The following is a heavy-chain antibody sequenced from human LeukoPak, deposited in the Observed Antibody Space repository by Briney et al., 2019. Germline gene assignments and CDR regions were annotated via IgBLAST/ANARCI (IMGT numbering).Heavy chain of an antibody. V-gene: IGHV3-23*01. CDR1: GLTFSDYR. D-gene: IGHD3-10*01. J-gene: IGHJ5*02. Sequence: GGSLRLSCAVSGLTFSDYRMIWVRQAPEKRLEWVAVTAGADDVIQYADSVKGRFTISRDNSKNMLYLQVNTLRAEDTAVYYCAKGRDFYGLGSESWGQGTLVTVSS. CDR2: TAGADDVI. CDR3: AKGRDFYGLGSES.